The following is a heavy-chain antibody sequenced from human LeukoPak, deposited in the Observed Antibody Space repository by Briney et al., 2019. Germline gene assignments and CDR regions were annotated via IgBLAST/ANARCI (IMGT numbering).Heavy chain of an antibody. CDR2: ISDNVGRT. CDR1: GFTFSSYG. J-gene: IGHJ6*03. Sequence: GGTLRLSCAASGFTFSSYGMSWVRQAPGKGLEWVSTISDNVGRTYYPDSVKGRFTISRDNSMDTLYLQMNTLRAEDTAVYYCAKIGLGSANMDVWGKGTTVTISS. D-gene: IGHD5-18*01. V-gene: IGHV3-23*01. CDR3: AKIGLGSANMDV.